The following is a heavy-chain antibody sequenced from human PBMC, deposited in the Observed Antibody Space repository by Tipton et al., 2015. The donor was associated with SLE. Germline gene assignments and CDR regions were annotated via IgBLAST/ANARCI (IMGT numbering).Heavy chain of an antibody. V-gene: IGHV1-8*02. CDR2: MNPNSGNT. Sequence: QSGPEVKKPGASVKVSCKASGYTFTSYGISWVRQAPGQGLEWMGWMNPNSGNTGCAQKFQGRVTMTRNTSISTAYMELSSLRSEDTAVYYCARHKISPYSSGWFFDYWGQGTLVTVSS. J-gene: IGHJ4*02. CDR3: ARHKISPYSSGWFFDY. CDR1: GYTFTSYG. D-gene: IGHD6-19*01.